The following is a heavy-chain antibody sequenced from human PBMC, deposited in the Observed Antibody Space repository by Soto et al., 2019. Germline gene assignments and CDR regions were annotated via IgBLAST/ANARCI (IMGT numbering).Heavy chain of an antibody. CDR1: GFTFDDYT. J-gene: IGHJ6*02. CDR3: AKDAGGYDSYYYYYGMDG. Sequence: GGSLRLSCAASGFTFDDYTMHWVRQAPGKGLEWVSLISWDGGSTYYADSVKGRFTISRDNSKNSLYLQMNSLRTEDTALYYCAKDAGGYDSYYYYYGMDGRGQRTTVTVSS. CDR2: ISWDGGST. V-gene: IGHV3-43*01. D-gene: IGHD5-12*01.